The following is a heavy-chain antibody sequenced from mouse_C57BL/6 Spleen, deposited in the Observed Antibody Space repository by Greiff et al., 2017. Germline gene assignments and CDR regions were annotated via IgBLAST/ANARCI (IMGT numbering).Heavy chain of an antibody. CDR2: IDPENGDT. V-gene: IGHV14-4*01. D-gene: IGHD1-1*01. CDR3: TPLYYGSRGPAMDY. J-gene: IGHJ4*01. Sequence: VQLQQSGAELVRPGASVKLSCTASGFNIKDDYMHWVKQRPEQGLEWIGWIDPENGDTEYASKFQGKATITADTSSNTAYLQLSSLTSEDTAVYYWTPLYYGSRGPAMDYWGQGTSGTVSS. CDR1: GFNIKDDY.